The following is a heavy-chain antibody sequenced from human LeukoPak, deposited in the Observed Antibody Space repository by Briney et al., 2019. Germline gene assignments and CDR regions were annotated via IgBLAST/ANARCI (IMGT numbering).Heavy chain of an antibody. CDR2: ISSSSSTI. D-gene: IGHD4-17*01. Sequence: HPGGSLRLSCAASGFTFSSYSMNWVRQAPGKGLEWVSYISSSSSTIYYADSVKGRFTISRDNAKNSLYLQMNSLRAEDTAVYYCAGAGADDYGDYGWFDPWGQGTLVTVSS. J-gene: IGHJ5*02. V-gene: IGHV3-48*01. CDR1: GFTFSSYS. CDR3: AGAGADDYGDYGWFDP.